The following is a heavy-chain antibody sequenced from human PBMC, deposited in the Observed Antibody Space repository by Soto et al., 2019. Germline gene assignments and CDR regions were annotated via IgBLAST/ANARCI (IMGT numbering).Heavy chain of an antibody. D-gene: IGHD3-16*01. V-gene: IGHV3-7*04. Sequence: ELQVVESGGGLVQQWGTLRLTCAACGFTCSNYWMTWVRQAPGKGLEWVANIKQDASENFYVDSVKGRFTISRDTAKNSLYRQMNSMRVEDTAVYYCARDSGHRGYDYFDIWAQGTMVPVSS. J-gene: IGHJ3*02. CDR1: GFTCSNYW. CDR3: ARDSGHRGYDYFDI. CDR2: IKQDASEN.